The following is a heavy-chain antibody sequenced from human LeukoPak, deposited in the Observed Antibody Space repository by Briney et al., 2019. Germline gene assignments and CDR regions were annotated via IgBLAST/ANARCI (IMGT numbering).Heavy chain of an antibody. J-gene: IGHJ3*02. CDR3: ARDPTTVTKGLDI. V-gene: IGHV4-59*01. Sequence: SETLSPTCTVSGDSMNSDYWSWIRQRPGKGLEWIGYISYIGSTNYNPSLKSRVNISVDTSKNQFSLKLSSVTAADTAVYYCARDPTTVTKGLDIWGKGTMVTVSS. CDR1: GDSMNSDY. CDR2: ISYIGST. D-gene: IGHD4-17*01.